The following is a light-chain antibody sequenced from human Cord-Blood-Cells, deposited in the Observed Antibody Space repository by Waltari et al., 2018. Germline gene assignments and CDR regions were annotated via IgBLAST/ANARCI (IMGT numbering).Light chain of an antibody. V-gene: IGLV7-43*01. CDR3: LLYYGGAQPF. Sequence: QPVVTQEPSLTVSPGGTVTLTCASSTGAVTSGYYPNWFQQKPGQAPMALIYSTIYKHTGTPARFSGSLLGGKAALTLSGVQPEDEAEYYCLLYYGGAQPFFGGGTKLTVL. CDR1: TGAVTSGYY. CDR2: STI. J-gene: IGLJ2*01.